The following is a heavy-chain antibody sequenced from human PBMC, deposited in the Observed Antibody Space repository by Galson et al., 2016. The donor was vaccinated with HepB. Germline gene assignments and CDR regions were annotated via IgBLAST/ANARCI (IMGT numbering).Heavy chain of an antibody. J-gene: IGHJ4*02. Sequence: SLRLSCAASGFTFTNYAMSWVRQAPGKGLEWVSGITGSDGSTRYADSVKGRFIVSRDNYKNTLYLQMDSVRAEDTAVYYCAKGSNGWTKFIDFWGQGTLVTVSS. CDR1: GFTFTNYA. V-gene: IGHV3-23*01. D-gene: IGHD6-19*01. CDR3: AKGSNGWTKFIDF. CDR2: ITGSDGST.